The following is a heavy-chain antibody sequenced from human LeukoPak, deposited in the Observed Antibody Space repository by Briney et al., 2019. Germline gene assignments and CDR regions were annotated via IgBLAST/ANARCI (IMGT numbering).Heavy chain of an antibody. CDR3: ATGADYGDYQDAFDI. D-gene: IGHD4-17*01. CDR1: GGSVSSGSYY. J-gene: IGHJ3*02. CDR2: IYYSGST. Sequence: KPSETLSLTCTVSGGSVSSGSYYWGWIRQPPGKGLEWIGSIYYSGSTYYNPSLKSRVTISVDTSKNQFSLKLSSVTAADTAVYYCATGADYGDYQDAFDIWGQGTMVTVSS. V-gene: IGHV4-39*01.